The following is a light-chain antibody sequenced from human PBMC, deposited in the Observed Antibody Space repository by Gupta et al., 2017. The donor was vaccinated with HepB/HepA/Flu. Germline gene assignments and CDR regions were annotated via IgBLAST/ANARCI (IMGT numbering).Light chain of an antibody. CDR2: SNN. V-gene: IGLV1-44*01. Sequence: QSVLTQPPSASGPPGQRVTISCPGSRSNIGSTTVNCTHPPPGPAPNLLIYSNNQRPSGVPARFSGSKSGTSASLAISGLQAEDEADYYCAAWDDSRNGPVFGGGTKLTVL. CDR3: AAWDDSRNGPV. J-gene: IGLJ3*02. CDR1: RSNIGSTT.